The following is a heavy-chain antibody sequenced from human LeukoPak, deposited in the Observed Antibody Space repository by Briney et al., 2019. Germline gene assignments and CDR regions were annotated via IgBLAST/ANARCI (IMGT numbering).Heavy chain of an antibody. CDR3: AREVPTSTAAFDI. J-gene: IGHJ3*02. CDR1: GFTFSSYA. D-gene: IGHD4-17*01. Sequence: GSLRLSCAASGFTFSSYAMHWVRHAPGKGLEWVAVISYDGSNKYYADSVKGRFTISRDNSKNTLYLQMNSLRAEDTAVYYCAREVPTSTAAFDIWGQGTMVTVSS. CDR2: ISYDGSNK. V-gene: IGHV3-30-3*01.